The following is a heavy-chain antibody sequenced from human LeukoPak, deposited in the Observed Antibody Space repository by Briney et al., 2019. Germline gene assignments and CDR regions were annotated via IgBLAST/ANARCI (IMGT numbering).Heavy chain of an antibody. Sequence: SETLSLTCAVYGDSLSRYYWTWIRQAPAKGLEWLAEINPSGSPDYNPSLKSRATISVDTSKNQFSLRLASVTAADTAVYYCASVRHDPLEYYYYVDVWGKGTTVTVSS. CDR3: ASVRHDPLEYYYYVDV. V-gene: IGHV4-34*01. CDR2: INPSGSP. J-gene: IGHJ6*03. CDR1: GDSLSRYY. D-gene: IGHD2/OR15-2a*01.